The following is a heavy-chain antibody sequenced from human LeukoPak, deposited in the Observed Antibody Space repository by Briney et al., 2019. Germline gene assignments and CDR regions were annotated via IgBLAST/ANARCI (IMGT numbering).Heavy chain of an antibody. CDR1: GFTFSSYG. J-gene: IGHJ4*02. Sequence: GGSLRLSCGASGFTFSSYGMHWVRQAPGKGLEWVAVIWYDGSNKYYADSVKGRITISRDNSKNTLYLQMSSLRAEDTAVYYCVKGLRFSDYWGQGTLVTVSS. V-gene: IGHV3-33*06. D-gene: IGHD3-3*01. CDR3: VKGLRFSDY. CDR2: IWYDGSNK.